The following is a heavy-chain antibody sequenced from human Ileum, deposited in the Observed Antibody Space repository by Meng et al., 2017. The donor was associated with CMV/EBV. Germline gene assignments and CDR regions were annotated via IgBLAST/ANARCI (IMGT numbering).Heavy chain of an antibody. D-gene: IGHD1-26*01. V-gene: IGHV4-39*07. Sequence: QMPVPESGPGLVKPAEPPSLTCTASRDPISSGSHSWAWFRQPPGKRLEWIGSMYFSGIADYNPSLKSRVTISLHATQKQFSLRLTSVTAADSAVYFCARDLTNKWFYYWGQGTLVTVSS. CDR3: ARDLTNKWFYY. CDR1: RDPISSGSHS. CDR2: MYFSGIA. J-gene: IGHJ4*02.